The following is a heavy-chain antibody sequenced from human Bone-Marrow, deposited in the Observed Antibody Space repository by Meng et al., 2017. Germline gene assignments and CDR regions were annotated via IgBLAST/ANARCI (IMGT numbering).Heavy chain of an antibody. CDR1: GGSVNSGSYA. V-gene: IGHV4-61*01. Sequence: QVQLQESGPGLGRPWLTLSLTCTVSGGSVNSGSYAWSWIRQPPGKGLEWIGNIYYSGTTNYNPSLKSRVTISIDASKNQFSLMLSSLTAADTAVYYCARGQYYWGQGTLVTVSS. CDR2: IYYSGTT. CDR3: ARGQYY. J-gene: IGHJ4*02.